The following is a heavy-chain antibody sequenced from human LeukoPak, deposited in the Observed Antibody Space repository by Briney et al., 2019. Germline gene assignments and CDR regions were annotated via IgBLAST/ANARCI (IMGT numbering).Heavy chain of an antibody. Sequence: PGRSLRLSCAASGFTFSSYGMHWVRQAPGKGLEWVAVIWYDGSNKYYADSVKGRFTISRDNAKNSLYLQMNSLRAEDTAVYYCAREKAAIFGVASIGGGFDPWGQGTLVTVSS. D-gene: IGHD3-3*01. J-gene: IGHJ5*02. CDR3: AREKAAIFGVASIGGGFDP. CDR2: IWYDGSNK. V-gene: IGHV3-33*01. CDR1: GFTFSSYG.